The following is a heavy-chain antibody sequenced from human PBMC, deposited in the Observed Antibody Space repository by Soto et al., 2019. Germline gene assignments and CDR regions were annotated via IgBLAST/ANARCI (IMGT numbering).Heavy chain of an antibody. V-gene: IGHV1-69*06. CDR1: GDTSSNYG. J-gene: IGHJ6*02. CDR2: ILPVFGTT. Sequence: SVKVSCKASGDTSSNYGVSWVRQAPGQGLEWMGGILPVFGTTTYARNFQGRITITADKSTSTVYMELTSLRSDDTATYYCARDPDEVVGPDYHYYGMDVCDQGATVTVYS. D-gene: IGHD1-26*01. CDR3: ARDPDEVVGPDYHYYGMDV.